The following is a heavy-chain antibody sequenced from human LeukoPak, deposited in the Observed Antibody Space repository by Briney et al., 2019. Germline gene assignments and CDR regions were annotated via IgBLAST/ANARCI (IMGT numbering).Heavy chain of an antibody. CDR1: TFTVSTNF. CDR3: ARGPPFDP. V-gene: IGHV3-66*01. CDR2: IYSGGVT. Sequence: GGSLRLSCVASTFTVSTNFMSWVRQAPGKGLEWVSIIYSGGVTNYADSVKGRFTLSRDNSKNTLLLQLNSLRAEDTAIYYCARGPPFDPWGQGTLVTVSS. J-gene: IGHJ5*02.